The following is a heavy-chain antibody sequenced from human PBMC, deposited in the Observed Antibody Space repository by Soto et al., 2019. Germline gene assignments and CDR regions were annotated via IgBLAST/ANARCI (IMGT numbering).Heavy chain of an antibody. CDR2: IYYSGTT. D-gene: IGHD5-12*01. Sequence: QVQLQESGPGPVKPSQTLSLTCTVSGGSISSGGYYWSWIRQHPGKGLEWIGYIYYSGTTYYNPSLKSRVAISVDTSKDQFSLNLSSVTAADTAVYYCARSDGYNFDYWGQGTLVTVSS. CDR3: ARSDGYNFDY. J-gene: IGHJ4*02. CDR1: GGSISSGGYY. V-gene: IGHV4-31*03.